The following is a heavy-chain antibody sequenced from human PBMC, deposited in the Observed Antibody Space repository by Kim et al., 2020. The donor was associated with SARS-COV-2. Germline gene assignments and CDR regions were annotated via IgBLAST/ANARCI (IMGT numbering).Heavy chain of an antibody. J-gene: IGHJ3*02. CDR1: GGSISSGGYY. CDR2: IYYSGST. D-gene: IGHD3-22*01. CDR3: ARARGGTMIVVVIGAFDI. V-gene: IGHV4-31*03. Sequence: SETLSLTCTVSGGSISSGGYYWSWNRQHPGKGLEWIGYIYYSGSTYYNPSLKSRVTISVDTSKNQFSLKLSSVTAADTAVYYCARARGGTMIVVVIGAFDIWGQGTMVTVSS.